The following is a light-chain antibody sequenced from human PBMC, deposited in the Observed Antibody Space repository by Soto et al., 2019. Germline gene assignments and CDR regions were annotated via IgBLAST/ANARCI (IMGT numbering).Light chain of an antibody. CDR1: QSISSY. CDR3: QQRYNRYT. Sequence: EIVLTQSPATLSLSPGERATLSCRASQSISSYLAWFQQKPGQAPRLLIYDASSRATGIPSRFSGSGSGTDFTLTISSVKSEDSAAYYCQQRYNRYTFGQGTKLEIK. CDR2: DAS. V-gene: IGKV3-11*01. J-gene: IGKJ2*01.